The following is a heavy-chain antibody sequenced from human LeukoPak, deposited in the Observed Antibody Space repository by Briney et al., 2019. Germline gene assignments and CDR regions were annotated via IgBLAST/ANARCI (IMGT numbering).Heavy chain of an antibody. CDR2: IYPGDSDT. V-gene: IGHV5-51*01. D-gene: IGHD3-9*01. Sequence: GESLKISCKGSGYSFTSYWIGWVRQMPGKGLEWMGIIYPGDSDTRYSPSFQGQVTISADKSISTAYLQWSSLKASDTAMYFCPAESGIRYFDWRVDPWGQGTLVTVSS. J-gene: IGHJ5*02. CDR1: GYSFTSYW. CDR3: PAESGIRYFDWRVDP.